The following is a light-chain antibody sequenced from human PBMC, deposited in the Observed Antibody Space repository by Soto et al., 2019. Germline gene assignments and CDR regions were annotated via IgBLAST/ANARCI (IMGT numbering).Light chain of an antibody. CDR1: SGSVSTSYY. J-gene: IGLJ2*01. Sequence: QAVVTQEPSFSVSPGGTVTLTCGLSSGSVSTSYYPSWYQQTPGQAPRTLIYSTNTRSSGVPDRFSGSILGNKAALTITGAQADDVSDYYCVLYMGSGIAVFGGGTEVTVL. CDR3: VLYMGSGIAV. CDR2: STN. V-gene: IGLV8-61*01.